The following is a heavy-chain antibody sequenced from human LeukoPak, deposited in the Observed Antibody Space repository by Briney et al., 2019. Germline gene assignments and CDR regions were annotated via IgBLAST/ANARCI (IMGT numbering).Heavy chain of an antibody. Sequence: PGGSLRLSCAASGFTFTSYEMNWVRQAPGKGPEWVSYISDSGTTIYYADSVKGRFTISRDNAKSSLYLQMNSLRAEDTAVYYCARSRASSGWYYWGQGTLVTVSS. D-gene: IGHD6-19*01. CDR3: ARSRASSGWYY. CDR1: GFTFTSYE. J-gene: IGHJ4*02. V-gene: IGHV3-48*03. CDR2: ISDSGTTI.